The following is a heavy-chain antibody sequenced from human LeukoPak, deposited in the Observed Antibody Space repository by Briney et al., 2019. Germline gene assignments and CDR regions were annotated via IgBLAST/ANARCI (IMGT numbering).Heavy chain of an antibody. D-gene: IGHD2-2*01. V-gene: IGHV3-23*01. Sequence: GGSLRLSCTASGFTFNRYGMSWVRQAPGKGLEWVSGISASGANRYYADSVKGRFTISRDNSRDTLSVQINSLRAEDTAVYYCAKLQSVVIPAAMLGFDYWGQGILVTVSS. J-gene: IGHJ4*02. CDR2: ISASGANR. CDR3: AKLQSVVIPAAMLGFDY. CDR1: GFTFNRYG.